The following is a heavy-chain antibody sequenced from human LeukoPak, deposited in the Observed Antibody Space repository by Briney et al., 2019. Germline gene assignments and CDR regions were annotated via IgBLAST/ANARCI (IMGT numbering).Heavy chain of an antibody. D-gene: IGHD4-17*01. V-gene: IGHV3-30*04. CDR2: ISYDGSNK. Sequence: GGSLRLSCAASGFTFSSYAMHWVRQAPGKGLEWVAVISYDGSNKYYADSVKGRFTISRDNSKNTLYLQMHSLRAEDTAVYYCARESLGSVDPRGYSTTVSQDVWGKGTTVTISS. J-gene: IGHJ6*03. CDR3: ARESLGSVDPRGYSTTVSQDV. CDR1: GFTFSSYA.